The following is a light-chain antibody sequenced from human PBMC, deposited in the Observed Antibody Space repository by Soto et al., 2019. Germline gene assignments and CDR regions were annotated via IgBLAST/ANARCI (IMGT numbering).Light chain of an antibody. CDR3: QPRSNWPPEIT. J-gene: IGKJ5*01. Sequence: EIVLTQSPATLSLSPGEIATLSCRASQSVSNFLAWYQQKPGQAPRLLIFHASNRATGIPARFSGSGSGTDFTLTISSLEPEDFAVYYCQPRSNWPPEITFGQETRLEI. CDR2: HAS. CDR1: QSVSNF. V-gene: IGKV3-11*01.